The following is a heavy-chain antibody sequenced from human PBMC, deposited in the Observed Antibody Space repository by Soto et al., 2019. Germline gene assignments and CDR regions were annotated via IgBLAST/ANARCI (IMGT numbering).Heavy chain of an antibody. V-gene: IGHV1-69*04. D-gene: IGHD3-9*01. Sequence: SVKVSCKASGGTFSSYTISWVRQAPGQGLEWMGRIIPILGIANYAQKFQGRVTITADKSTSTAYMELSSLRSEDTAVYYCAREGPGYDILTGYYKGDNWFDPWGQGTLVTVSS. CDR2: IIPILGIA. CDR3: AREGPGYDILTGYYKGDNWFDP. J-gene: IGHJ5*02. CDR1: GGTFSSYT.